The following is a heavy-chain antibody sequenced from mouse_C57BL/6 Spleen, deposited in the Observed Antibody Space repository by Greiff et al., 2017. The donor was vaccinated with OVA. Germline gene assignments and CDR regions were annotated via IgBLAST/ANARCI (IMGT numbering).Heavy chain of an antibody. D-gene: IGHD1-1*01. Sequence: QVQLQQSGPGLVAPSQSLSITCTVSGFSLTSYGVSWVRQPPGTGLEWLGVIWGDESTNYHSALISSLRISQDNSKSQVFLKLNSLQTEATATYYCAERLYGSSPYYAMDYWGQGTSVTVSS. V-gene: IGHV2-3*01. CDR1: GFSLTSYG. CDR2: IWGDEST. CDR3: AERLYGSSPYYAMDY. J-gene: IGHJ4*01.